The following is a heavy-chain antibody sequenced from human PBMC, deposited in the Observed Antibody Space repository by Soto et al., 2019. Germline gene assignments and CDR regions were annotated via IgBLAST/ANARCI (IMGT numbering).Heavy chain of an antibody. D-gene: IGHD1-1*01. V-gene: IGHV1-8*01. CDR3: ARRAETNGWNGFGADKYYFDF. CDR1: GYTFTSYD. J-gene: IGHJ4*02. CDR2: MNPNTGNS. Sequence: QVQLVQSGAEVRKPGASVKVSCEASGYTFTSYDIYWVRQATGQGLEWMGWMNPNTGNSGYAQKYQGRVTMTSDTSISTAQLELSSLRSEDKAVYYCARRAETNGWNGFGADKYYFDFWGQGTLVTVSS.